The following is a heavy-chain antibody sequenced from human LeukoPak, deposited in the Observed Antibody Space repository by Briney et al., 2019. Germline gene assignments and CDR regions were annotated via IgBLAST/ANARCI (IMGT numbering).Heavy chain of an antibody. CDR2: ISSSSSTI. D-gene: IGHD3-3*01. Sequence: GGSLRLSCAASGFTFSSYSMNWVRQAPGKGLEWVSYISSSSSTIYYADSVEGRFTISRDNAKNSLYLQMNSLRDEDTAVYYCARVRAPYDFWSGYYDYWGQGTLVTVSS. CDR1: GFTFSSYS. V-gene: IGHV3-48*02. J-gene: IGHJ4*02. CDR3: ARVRAPYDFWSGYYDY.